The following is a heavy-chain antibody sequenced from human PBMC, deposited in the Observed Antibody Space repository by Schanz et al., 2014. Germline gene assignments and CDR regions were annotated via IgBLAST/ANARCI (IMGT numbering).Heavy chain of an antibody. CDR1: GGTFSSDT. CDR2: INPNTGGT. V-gene: IGHV1-69*08. J-gene: IGHJ4*02. Sequence: QVHLVPSGAEVKKPGSSVKVSCKASGGTFSSDTFSWVRQAPGQGLEWMGWINPNTGGTNFAQKVQGRVTMTTDTSTGTAYMELRSLRSDDTAVYYCARGYGDSPTDFWGQGTLVTVSS. CDR3: ARGYGDSPTDF. D-gene: IGHD4-17*01.